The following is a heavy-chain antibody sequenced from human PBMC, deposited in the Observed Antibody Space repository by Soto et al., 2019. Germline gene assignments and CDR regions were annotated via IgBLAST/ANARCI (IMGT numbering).Heavy chain of an antibody. CDR2: IIPIFGTA. D-gene: IGHD2-15*01. Sequence: RASVKVSCTASGGTFSSYAISWVRQAPGQGLEWMGGIIPIFGTANYAQKFQGRVTITADESTSTAYMELSSLRSEDTAVYYCARDDSEVVAANYYGMDVWGQGTTVTVSS. CDR3: ARDDSEVVAANYYGMDV. CDR1: GGTFSSYA. J-gene: IGHJ6*02. V-gene: IGHV1-69*13.